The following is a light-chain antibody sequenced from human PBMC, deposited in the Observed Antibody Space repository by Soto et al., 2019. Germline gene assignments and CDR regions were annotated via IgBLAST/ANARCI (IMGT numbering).Light chain of an antibody. CDR1: QTMKTF. J-gene: IGKJ2*01. V-gene: IGKV1-39*01. Sequence: DIQLTQSPSSLSAYVGDSVTITCRASQTMKTFLNWYQQKSGRPPKVLIFDASTLESGVPSRFSGSGSGADFTLTISSLPPEDCSTYFCHQSYSSPQTFGRGTRVEI. CDR3: HQSYSSPQT. CDR2: DAS.